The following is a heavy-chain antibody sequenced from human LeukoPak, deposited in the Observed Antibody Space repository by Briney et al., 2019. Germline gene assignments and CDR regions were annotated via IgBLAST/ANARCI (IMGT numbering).Heavy chain of an antibody. Sequence: TGGSVRLSCAASGFTFSSYEMNWVRQAPGKGLEWVSYISSSGRIIYCADSVKGRFTISRDNAKNSLYLQMNSLRAEDTAVYYCARERDYGLDYWGQGTLVTVSS. J-gene: IGHJ4*02. CDR1: GFTFSSYE. CDR2: ISSSGRII. D-gene: IGHD4-17*01. CDR3: ARERDYGLDY. V-gene: IGHV3-48*03.